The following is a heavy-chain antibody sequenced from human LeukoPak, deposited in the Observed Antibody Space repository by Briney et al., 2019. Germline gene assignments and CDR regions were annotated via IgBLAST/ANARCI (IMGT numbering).Heavy chain of an antibody. V-gene: IGHV3-15*01. CDR3: TTEPLDIVVVPAAYDY. D-gene: IGHD2-2*01. Sequence: GGSLRLSCAASGFTFSNAWMSWVRQAPGKGLEWVGRIKSKTDGGTTDYAAPVKGRFTISRDDSKNTLYLQMNSLKTEDTAVYYCTTEPLDIVVVPAAYDYWGQGTLVTVSS. CDR2: IKSKTDGGTT. J-gene: IGHJ4*02. CDR1: GFTFSNAW.